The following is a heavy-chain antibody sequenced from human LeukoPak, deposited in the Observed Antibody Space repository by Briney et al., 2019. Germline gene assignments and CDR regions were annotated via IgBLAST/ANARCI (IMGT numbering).Heavy chain of an antibody. J-gene: IGHJ5*02. CDR3: ARLEITFGGVIAS. Sequence: SETLSLTCTVSGGSISSSSYYWGWIRQPPGKGLEWIGSIYYSGSTSYNPSLKSRVTISVDTSKNQFSLKLSSVTAADTAVYYRARLEITFGGVIASWGQGTLVTVSS. V-gene: IGHV4-39*07. D-gene: IGHD3-16*02. CDR1: GGSISSSSYY. CDR2: IYYSGST.